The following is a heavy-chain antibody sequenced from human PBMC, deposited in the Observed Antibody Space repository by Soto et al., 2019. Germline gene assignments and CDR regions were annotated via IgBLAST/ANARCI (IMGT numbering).Heavy chain of an antibody. V-gene: IGHV3-30-3*01. J-gene: IGHJ4*02. CDR2: ISYDGSNK. CDR1: GFTFSSYA. CDR3: ARNFPLPLRISRLGEPIIGLFDY. D-gene: IGHD3-10*02. Sequence: GGSLRLSCAASGFTFSSYAMHWVRQAPGKGLEWVAVISYDGSNKYYADSVKGRFTISRDNSKNTLYLQMNSLRAEDTAVYYCARNFPLPLRISRLGEPIIGLFDYWGQGTLVTVSS.